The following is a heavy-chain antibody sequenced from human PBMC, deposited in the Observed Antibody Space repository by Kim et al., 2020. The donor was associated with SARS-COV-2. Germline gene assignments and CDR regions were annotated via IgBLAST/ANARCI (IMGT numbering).Heavy chain of an antibody. V-gene: IGHV4-4*02. D-gene: IGHD1-26*01. CDR1: GGSISSSNW. Sequence: SETLSLTCAVSGGSISSSNWWSWVRQPPGKGLEWIGEIYHSGSTNYNPYLKSRVTISVDKSKNQFSLKLSSVTAADTAVYYCAREWDSGSSSDYYYYGMKVWGQETTVPVSS. CDR2: IYHSGST. J-gene: IGHJ6*02. CDR3: AREWDSGSSSDYYYYGMKV.